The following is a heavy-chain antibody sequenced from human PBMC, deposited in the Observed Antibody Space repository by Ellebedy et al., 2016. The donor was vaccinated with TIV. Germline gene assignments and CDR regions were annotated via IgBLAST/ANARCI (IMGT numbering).Heavy chain of an antibody. CDR2: IHPSGST. Sequence: SETLSLXCTVSGGSISDSNWWHWVRQSPEKGLEWIGEIHPSGSTNYNPSLESRVTISIDKSKNQFSLKLSSVTAADTAVYYCARGIRRGMVRGGMDVWGQGTTVTVSS. J-gene: IGHJ6*02. V-gene: IGHV4-4*02. CDR3: ARGIRRGMVRGGMDV. D-gene: IGHD3-10*01. CDR1: GGSISDSNW.